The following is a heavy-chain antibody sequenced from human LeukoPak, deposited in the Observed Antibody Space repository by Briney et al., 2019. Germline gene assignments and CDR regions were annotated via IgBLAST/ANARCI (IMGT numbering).Heavy chain of an antibody. CDR2: ISSSSSYI. CDR1: GFTFSSYS. D-gene: IGHD6-19*01. CDR3: ARDPLPGQWLVRGYNWFDP. V-gene: IGHV3-21*01. Sequence: GGSLRLSCAASGFTFSSYSMNWARQAPGKGLEWVSSISSSSSYIYYADSVKGRFTISRDNAKNSLYLQMNSLRAEDTAVYYCARDPLPGQWLVRGYNWFDPWGQGTLVTVSS. J-gene: IGHJ5*02.